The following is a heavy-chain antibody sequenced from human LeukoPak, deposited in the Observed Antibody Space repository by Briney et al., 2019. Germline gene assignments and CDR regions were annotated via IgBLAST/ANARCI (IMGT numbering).Heavy chain of an antibody. D-gene: IGHD4-17*01. Sequence: GGSLRLSCAASGFTFNNYAMNWVRQAPGKGLEWVSSISGGGGTTYYADSAKGRFTISRDNSQNTLHLQMNSLRAEDTAVYYCARDYADYVGYSFFDYWGQGTLVTVSS. CDR2: ISGGGGTT. J-gene: IGHJ4*02. CDR1: GFTFNNYA. V-gene: IGHV3-23*01. CDR3: ARDYADYVGYSFFDY.